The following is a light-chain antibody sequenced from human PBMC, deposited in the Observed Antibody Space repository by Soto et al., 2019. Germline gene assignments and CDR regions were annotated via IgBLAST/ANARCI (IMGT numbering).Light chain of an antibody. CDR1: QSVSSSY. J-gene: IGKJ1*01. CDR3: QQYGSSPVT. Sequence: EMVLTQSPGTLSLSPGERATLSGRASQSVSSSYFAWYQQKPGQAPRLLIYGASSRATGIPDRFSGSGSGTDFTLTISRLEPEDFAVYYCQQYGSSPVTFGQGTKVEIK. V-gene: IGKV3-20*01. CDR2: GAS.